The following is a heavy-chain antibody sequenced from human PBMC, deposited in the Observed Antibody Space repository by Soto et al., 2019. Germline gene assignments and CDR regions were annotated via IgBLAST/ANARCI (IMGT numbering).Heavy chain of an antibody. D-gene: IGHD2-15*01. CDR2: ISGSGGST. CDR1: GFTFSSYA. J-gene: IGHJ4*02. CDR3: AKDPQFRYLGYCSGGSCYSGLDY. Sequence: GGSLRLSCAASGFTFSSYAMSWVRQAPGKGLEWVSAISGSGGSTYYADSVKGRFTISRDNSKNTLYLQMNSLRAEDTAVYYCAKDPQFRYLGYCSGGSCYSGLDYWGQGTLVTVSS. V-gene: IGHV3-23*01.